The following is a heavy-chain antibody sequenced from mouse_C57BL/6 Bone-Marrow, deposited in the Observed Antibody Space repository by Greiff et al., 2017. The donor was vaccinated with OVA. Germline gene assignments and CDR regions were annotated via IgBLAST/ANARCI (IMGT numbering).Heavy chain of an antibody. D-gene: IGHD2-3*01. CDR3: TTRGLLPFDY. J-gene: IGHJ2*01. V-gene: IGHV14-4*01. Sequence: VQLQQSGAELVRPGASVKLSCTASGFNIKDDYMHWVKQRPEQGLEWIGWIDPENGDTEYASKFQGKATITADTSSNTAYLQLSGLTSEDTAVYYCTTRGLLPFDYWGQGTTLTVSS. CDR1: GFNIKDDY. CDR2: IDPENGDT.